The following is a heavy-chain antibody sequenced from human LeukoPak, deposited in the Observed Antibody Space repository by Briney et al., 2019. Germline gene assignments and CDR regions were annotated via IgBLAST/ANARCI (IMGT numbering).Heavy chain of an antibody. CDR1: GGSISSSSYY. Sequence: SASLSLTCTVSGGSISSSSYYWGWVRQPPGKGLEWIGNLYYSGSTYYNPSLKSRVTISVDTSKNQFSLKLSSVTAADTAVYYCARPSYDILTGYFYYFDYWGQGTLVTVSS. CDR2: LYYSGST. J-gene: IGHJ4*02. D-gene: IGHD3-9*01. V-gene: IGHV4-39*01. CDR3: ARPSYDILTGYFYYFDY.